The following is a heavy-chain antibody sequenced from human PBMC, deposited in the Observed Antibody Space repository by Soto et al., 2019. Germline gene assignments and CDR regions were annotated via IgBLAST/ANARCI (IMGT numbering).Heavy chain of an antibody. V-gene: IGHV1-69*02. CDR2: IIPILGIA. J-gene: IGHJ4*02. CDR3: ALPGYLASFDY. CDR1: GGTFSSYT. Sequence: QVQLVQSGAEVKKPGSSVKVSCKASGGTFSSYTISWVRQAPGQGLEWMGRIIPILGIANYAQKFKGRVTITADKSTSPAYRELRSMRSDDTAVYYCALPGYLASFDYWGQETLVTVSS. D-gene: IGHD2-2*01.